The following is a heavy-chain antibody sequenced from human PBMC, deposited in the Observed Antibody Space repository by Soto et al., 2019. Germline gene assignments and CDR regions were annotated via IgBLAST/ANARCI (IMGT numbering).Heavy chain of an antibody. CDR1: GGSFSGYY. J-gene: IGHJ6*02. CDR3: ARDTSIAVAGTYYYYGMDV. Sequence: SETLSLTCAVYGGSFSGYYWSWIRQPPGKGLEWIGYIYYSGSTNYNPSLKSRVTISVDTSKNQFSLKLSSVTAADTAVYYCARDTSIAVAGTYYYYGMDVWGQGTTVTVSS. V-gene: IGHV4-59*01. D-gene: IGHD6-19*01. CDR2: IYYSGST.